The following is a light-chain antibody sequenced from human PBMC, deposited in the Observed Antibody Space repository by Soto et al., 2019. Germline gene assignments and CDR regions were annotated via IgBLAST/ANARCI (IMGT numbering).Light chain of an antibody. CDR3: HQYDTSPRT. V-gene: IGKV3-20*01. J-gene: IGKJ1*01. Sequence: IVFTQSPGTLSLYPGERATLSCRASQSVSSRSLAWYYQKPGQAPRLLIYAASSRATGVPDRFSGRGSGTTFTLVISRLEPEDFAVYYCHQYDTSPRTFGQGTNVDNK. CDR2: AAS. CDR1: QSVSSRS.